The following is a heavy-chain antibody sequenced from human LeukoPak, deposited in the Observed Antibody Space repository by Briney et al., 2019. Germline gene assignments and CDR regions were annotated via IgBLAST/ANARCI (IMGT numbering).Heavy chain of an antibody. V-gene: IGHV4-31*11. CDR3: ARDPKVLGASFDY. CDR2: IYYSGST. CDR1: GGSISSYY. J-gene: IGHJ4*02. D-gene: IGHD1-26*01. Sequence: SETLSLTCAVSGGSISSYYWSWIRQHPGKGLEWIGYIYYSGSTYYNPSLKSRVTISVDTSKNQFSLKLSSVTAADTAVYYCARDPKVLGASFDYWGREPWSPSPQ.